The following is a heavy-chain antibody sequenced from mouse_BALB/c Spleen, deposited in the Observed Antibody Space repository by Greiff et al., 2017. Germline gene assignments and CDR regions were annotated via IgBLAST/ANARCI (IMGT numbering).Heavy chain of an antibody. J-gene: IGHJ2*01. CDR3: TRGRYYGNFYFDY. V-gene: IGHV1-5*01. CDR1: GYSFTSYW. CDR2: IYPGNSDT. D-gene: IGHD2-1*01. Sequence: EVQLQQSGTVLARPGASVKMSCKASGYSFTSYWMHWVKQRPGQGLEWIGAIYPGNSDTSYNQKFKGKAKLTAVTSASTAYMELSSLTNEDSAVYYCTRGRYYGNFYFDYWGQGTTLTVSS.